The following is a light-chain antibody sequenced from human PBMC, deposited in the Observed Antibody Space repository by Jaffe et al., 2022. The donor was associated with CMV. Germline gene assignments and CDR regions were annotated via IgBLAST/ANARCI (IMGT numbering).Light chain of an antibody. CDR1: QSIGSW. J-gene: IGKJ4*01. CDR3: QQYNSYSLT. V-gene: IGKV1-5*03. Sequence: DIQMTQSPSTLSACVGDRVNITCRASQSIGSWLAWYQHKPGKAPKLLIYKASNLESGVPSRFSGSGSGTEFTLTISSLQPDDFATYYCQQYNSYSLTFGGGTKVEIK. CDR2: KAS.